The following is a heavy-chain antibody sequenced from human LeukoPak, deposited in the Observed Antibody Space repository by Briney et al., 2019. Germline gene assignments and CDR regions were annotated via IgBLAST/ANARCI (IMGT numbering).Heavy chain of an antibody. J-gene: IGHJ6*03. CDR1: GGSISSSSYY. D-gene: IGHD3-10*01. CDR3: ARFSRNYYGSGSYYKEYYYMDV. Sequence: PSETLSLTCTVSGGSISSSSYYWGWIRQPPGKGLEWIGSIYYSGSTYYNPSLKSRVTISVDTSKNQFSLKLSSVTAADTAVYYCARFSRNYYGSGSYYKEYYYMDVWGKGTTVTISS. V-gene: IGHV4-39*01. CDR2: IYYSGST.